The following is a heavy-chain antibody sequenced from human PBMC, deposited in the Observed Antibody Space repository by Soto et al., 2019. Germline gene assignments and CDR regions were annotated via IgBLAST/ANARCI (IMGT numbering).Heavy chain of an antibody. V-gene: IGHV3-30*18. CDR3: AKEGGLSGSYYISSPYYFDY. Sequence: PGGSLRLSCVASGFTFSSYGVHWVRQVPGKGLEWVAIISYDGSNTYYADSVKGRFTISRDNSKNTLYLQMNSLRAEYTSVYFCAKEGGLSGSYYISSPYYFDYWGKGTLVTVSS. D-gene: IGHD1-26*01. J-gene: IGHJ4*02. CDR2: ISYDGSNT. CDR1: GFTFSSYG.